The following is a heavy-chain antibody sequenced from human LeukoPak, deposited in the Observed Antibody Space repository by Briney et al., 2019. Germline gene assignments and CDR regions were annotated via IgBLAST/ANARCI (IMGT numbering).Heavy chain of an antibody. V-gene: IGHV1-69*04. D-gene: IGHD3-10*01. Sequence: SVKVSCKASGGTFSSYAISWVRQAPGQGLEWMGRIIPILGIANYAQKFQGRVTITADKSTSTAYMELSSLRSEDTAVYYCATTHPLWFGELFPYYYYGMDVWGQGTTVTVSS. J-gene: IGHJ6*02. CDR1: GGTFSSYA. CDR2: IIPILGIA. CDR3: ATTHPLWFGELFPYYYYGMDV.